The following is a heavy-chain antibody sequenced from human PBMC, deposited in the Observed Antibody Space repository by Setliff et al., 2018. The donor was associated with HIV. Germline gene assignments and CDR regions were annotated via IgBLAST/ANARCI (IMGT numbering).Heavy chain of an antibody. J-gene: IGHJ1*01. CDR3: ARVVVRGVTFIAEYFQH. CDR1: GYTFTSYG. V-gene: IGHV1-18*01. CDR2: ISAYNGNT. Sequence: ASVKVSCKASGYTFTSYGISWVRQAPGQGLEWMGWISAYNGNTNYAQKLQGRVTMTTATSTSTAYMELRSLRSDDTAVYYCARVVVRGVTFIAEYFQHWGQGTLVTVAS. D-gene: IGHD3-10*01.